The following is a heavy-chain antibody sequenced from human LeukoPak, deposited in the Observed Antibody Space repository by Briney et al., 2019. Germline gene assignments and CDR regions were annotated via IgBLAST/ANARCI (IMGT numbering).Heavy chain of an antibody. D-gene: IGHD3-10*01. CDR2: IIPIFGTA. CDR1: GGTFSSYA. V-gene: IGHV1-69*01. Sequence: SVKVSCKASGGTFSSYAISWVRQAPGQGLEWMGGIIPIFGTANYAQKFQGRVTITADESTSTAYMELRSLRSDDTAVYYCARGGAGVIGYWGQGTLVTVSS. J-gene: IGHJ4*02. CDR3: ARGGAGVIGY.